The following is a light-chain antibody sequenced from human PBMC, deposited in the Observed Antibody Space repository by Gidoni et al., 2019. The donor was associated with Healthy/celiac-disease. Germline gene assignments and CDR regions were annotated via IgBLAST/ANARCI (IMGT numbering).Light chain of an antibody. CDR1: QGIISY. CDR3: QQSYSTPRT. CDR2: AAS. V-gene: IGKV1-39*01. J-gene: IGKJ1*01. Sequence: PSSRSALVGDRVTIIGRVSQGIISYLAWYQQKPGKAPKLMIYAASSLQSGVPSRFSGSGSGTDFTLTISCLQPEDFATYYCQQSYSTPRTFGQGTKVEIK.